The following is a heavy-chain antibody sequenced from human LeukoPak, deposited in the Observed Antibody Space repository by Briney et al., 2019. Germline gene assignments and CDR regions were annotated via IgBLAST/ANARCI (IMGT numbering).Heavy chain of an antibody. V-gene: IGHV3-11*01. CDR1: GFTFSDYY. J-gene: IGHJ4*02. Sequence: GSLRLSSAASGFTFSDYYMSCIPHAPRKGLEWVSYISSSGSTIDYADSVKGRFTISRDNAKNSLYLQMNGLRAEDTAVYYCARSIPAGNRRWGQGTLVTVSS. CDR2: ISSSGSTI. D-gene: IGHD2-2*01. CDR3: ARSIPAGNRR.